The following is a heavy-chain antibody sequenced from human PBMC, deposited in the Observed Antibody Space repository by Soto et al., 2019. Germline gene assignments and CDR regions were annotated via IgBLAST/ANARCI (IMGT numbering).Heavy chain of an antibody. Sequence: QVQLQESGPGLVKPSQTLSLTCTVSGGSISSGGYYWSWIRQHPGKGLEWIGYIYYSRSTYYNPSLKSRVTISVDTSKNQFSLKLSSVTAADTAVYYCARETYCGGDCYAFDIWGQGTMVTVSS. V-gene: IGHV4-31*03. CDR3: ARETYCGGDCYAFDI. J-gene: IGHJ3*02. CDR2: IYYSRST. CDR1: GGSISSGGYY. D-gene: IGHD2-21*02.